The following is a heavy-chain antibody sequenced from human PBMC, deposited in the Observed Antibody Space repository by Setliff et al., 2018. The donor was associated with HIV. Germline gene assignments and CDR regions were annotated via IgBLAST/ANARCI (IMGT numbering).Heavy chain of an antibody. CDR1: GSGYSTFD. D-gene: IGHD1-26*01. Sequence: PGGSLRLSCAAFGSGYSTFDMDWVRQTPGKGLEWVADVSPDGYEKRYADFVKGRFTVSRDNSKNILFLQMDSLGAEDTGIYYCAKPTSGVYPRAFDLWGRGTVVTVSS. J-gene: IGHJ3*01. V-gene: IGHV3-23*01. CDR2: VSPDGYEK. CDR3: AKPTSGVYPRAFDL.